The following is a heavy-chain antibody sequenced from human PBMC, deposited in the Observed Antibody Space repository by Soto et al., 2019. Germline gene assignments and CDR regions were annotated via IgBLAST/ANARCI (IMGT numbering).Heavy chain of an antibody. CDR1: GYTFTSYG. J-gene: IGHJ6*02. CDR2: ISAYNGNT. CDR3: AREYCSGGSCYSHYYYGMDV. V-gene: IGHV1-18*01. Sequence: ASVKVSCKASGYTFTSYGISWVRQAPGQGLEWMGWISAYNGNTNYAQKLQGRVTMTTDTSTSTAYMGLRSLRSDDTAVYYCAREYCSGGSCYSHYYYGMDVWGQGTTVTVSS. D-gene: IGHD2-15*01.